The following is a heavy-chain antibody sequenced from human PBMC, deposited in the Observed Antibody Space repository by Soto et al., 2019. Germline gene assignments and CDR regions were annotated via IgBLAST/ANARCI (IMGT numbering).Heavy chain of an antibody. CDR2: ISTYNGNT. CDR3: ERDPQYSTSPQVFDY. Sequence: QVQLVQSGAEVKKPGASVRVSCKASGYSFTRYGISWVRQAPGQGLEWVGRISTYNGNTKYAQKLQGRVTMSTDTSTSTAYMELMSLRSDDTAVYYCERDPQYSTSPQVFDYWGQGTLLTVSS. J-gene: IGHJ4*02. CDR1: GYSFTRYG. V-gene: IGHV1-18*01. D-gene: IGHD6-6*01.